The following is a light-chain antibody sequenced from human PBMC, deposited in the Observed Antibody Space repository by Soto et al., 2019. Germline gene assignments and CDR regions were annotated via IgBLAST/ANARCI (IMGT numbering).Light chain of an antibody. CDR3: SSYTSSRTRV. Sequence: QSALTQPASVSASPGQSITISCTGTSSDVGGYNSVSWYQQHPGKAPQLIIYEVSNRPSGVSNRFSGSKSGNTASLTISGLQAEDEADYHCSSYTSSRTRVFGGGTKLTVL. CDR1: SSDVGGYNS. V-gene: IGLV2-14*01. J-gene: IGLJ3*02. CDR2: EVS.